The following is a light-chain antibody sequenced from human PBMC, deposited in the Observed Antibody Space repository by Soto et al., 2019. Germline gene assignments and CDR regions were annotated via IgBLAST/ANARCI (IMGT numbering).Light chain of an antibody. J-gene: IGKJ3*01. CDR2: AAS. CDR1: QSVSNY. Sequence: DIQITQSPSSLSASVGDRVTITCRASQSVSNYLNWYQQKPGKAPTLLIYAASTLQSGVPSRISGSGSGTDFTLTISSLQPEDFATYYCQQDLRPPLTFGPGTKVDIK. V-gene: IGKV1-39*01. CDR3: QQDLRPPLT.